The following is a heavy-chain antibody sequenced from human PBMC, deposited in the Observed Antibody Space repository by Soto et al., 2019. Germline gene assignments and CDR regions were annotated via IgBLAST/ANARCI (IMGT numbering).Heavy chain of an antibody. D-gene: IGHD2-2*01. V-gene: IGHV4-61*01. J-gene: IGHJ5*02. CDR2: TYYSGST. Sequence: PSETLSLTCTVSGGSVSSGSYYWSWIRQPPGKGLEWIGYTYYSGSTNYNPSLKSRVTISVDTSKNQFSLKLSSVAAADTAVYYCARVCEYQLLWVWFDPWGQGTLVTVSS. CDR1: GGSVSSGSYY. CDR3: ARVCEYQLLWVWFDP.